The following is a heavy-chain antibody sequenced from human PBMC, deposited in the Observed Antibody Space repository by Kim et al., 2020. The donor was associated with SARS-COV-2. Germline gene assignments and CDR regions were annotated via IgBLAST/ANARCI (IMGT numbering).Heavy chain of an antibody. D-gene: IGHD3-16*01. J-gene: IGHJ3*02. Sequence: SETLSLTCTVSGGSISSSSYYWGWIRQPPGKGLEWIGSIYYSGSTYYNPSLKSRVTISVDTSKNQFSLKLSSVTAADTAVYYCARNPELLLGAFDIWGQGTMVTVSS. CDR2: IYYSGST. CDR3: ARNPELLLGAFDI. V-gene: IGHV4-39*07. CDR1: GGSISSSSYY.